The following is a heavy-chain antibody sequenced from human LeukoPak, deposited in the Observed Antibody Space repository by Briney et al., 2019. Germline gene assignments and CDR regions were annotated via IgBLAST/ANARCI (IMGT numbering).Heavy chain of an antibody. J-gene: IGHJ5*02. Sequence: SETLSLTCAVYGGSFSGYYWSWIRQPPGKGLEWIGEINHSGSTNYNPSLKSRVTISADTSKNQFSLKLSSVTAADTTVYYCARVLERFLEWYTTTYNWFDPWGQGTLVTVSS. V-gene: IGHV4-34*01. CDR2: INHSGST. D-gene: IGHD3-3*01. CDR3: ARVLERFLEWYTTTYNWFDP. CDR1: GGSFSGYY.